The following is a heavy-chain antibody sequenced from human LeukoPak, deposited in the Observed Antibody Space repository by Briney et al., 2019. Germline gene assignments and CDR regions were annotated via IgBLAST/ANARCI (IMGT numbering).Heavy chain of an antibody. D-gene: IGHD6-19*01. CDR2: ISGSGGST. CDR1: GFTFSSYA. Sequence: PGGSLRLSCAASGFTFSSYAMSWVRQAPGKGLEWVSAISGSGGSTYYADSVKGRFTISRDNSKNTLYLQMNSLRAEDTAVYYCAIASGYSSGWYRLAAGEFDFDYWGQGTLVTVSS. J-gene: IGHJ4*02. V-gene: IGHV3-23*01. CDR3: AIASGYSSGWYRLAAGEFDFDY.